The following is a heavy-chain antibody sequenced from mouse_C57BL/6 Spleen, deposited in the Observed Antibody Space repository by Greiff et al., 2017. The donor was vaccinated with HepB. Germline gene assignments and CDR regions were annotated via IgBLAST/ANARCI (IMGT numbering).Heavy chain of an antibody. CDR1: GYSFTGYY. Sequence: VQLQQPGAELVKPGASVKLSCKASGYSFTGYYMNWVKQSPEKSLEWIGEINPSTGGTTYNQKFKAKATLTVDKSSSTAYMQLKSLTSEDSAVYYCARRGNWEQFAYWGQGTLVTVSA. J-gene: IGHJ3*01. D-gene: IGHD4-1*01. CDR3: ARRGNWEQFAY. CDR2: INPSTGGT. V-gene: IGHV1-42*01.